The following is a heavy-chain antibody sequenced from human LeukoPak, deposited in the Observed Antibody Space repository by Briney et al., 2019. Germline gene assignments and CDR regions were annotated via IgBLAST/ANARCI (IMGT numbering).Heavy chain of an antibody. CDR3: AKDRITVTPYSFDY. CDR1: GFTFSSYA. J-gene: IGHJ4*02. CDR2: VSGNGGST. D-gene: IGHD1-20*01. Sequence: GGSLRLFCAASGFTFSSYAMSWVRQAPGKGLEWVSGVSGNGGSTFYADSVKGRFTISRDNSKNTLYLQMNSLRVEDTALYYCAKDRITVTPYSFDYWGQGTLVTVSS. V-gene: IGHV3-23*01.